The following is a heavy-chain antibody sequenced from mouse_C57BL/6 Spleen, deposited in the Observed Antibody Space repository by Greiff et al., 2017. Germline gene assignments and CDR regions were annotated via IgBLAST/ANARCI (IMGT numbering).Heavy chain of an antibody. V-gene: IGHV1-85*01. CDR3: ARSGDYGGGRFFDY. CDR2: IYPRDGST. Sequence: QVQLQQSGPELVKPGASVKLSCKASGYTFTSYDINWVKQRPGQGLEWIGWIYPRDGSTKYNEKFKGKATLTVDTSSSTAYMELHRLTSEDSAVFFCARSGDYGGGRFFDYWGQGTTLTVSS. J-gene: IGHJ2*01. D-gene: IGHD2-4*01. CDR1: GYTFTSYD.